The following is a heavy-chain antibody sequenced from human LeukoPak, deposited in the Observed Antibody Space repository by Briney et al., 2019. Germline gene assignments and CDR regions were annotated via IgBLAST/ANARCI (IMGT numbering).Heavy chain of an antibody. D-gene: IGHD5-12*01. CDR2: IRSDGSDD. Sequence: GGSLRLSCAASGFTFNSYGMHWVRQAPGKGLEWVAFIRSDGSDDYYADSVKGRFTISRDNSKNTLFLQMNSLRAEDTAIYYCAKDDDWLRFEHWGRGTPVSVSS. CDR3: AKDDDWLRFEH. J-gene: IGHJ4*02. V-gene: IGHV3-30*02. CDR1: GFTFNSYG.